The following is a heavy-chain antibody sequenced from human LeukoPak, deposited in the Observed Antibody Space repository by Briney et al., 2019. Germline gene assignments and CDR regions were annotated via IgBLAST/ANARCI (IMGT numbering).Heavy chain of an antibody. Sequence: ASVKVSCKASGYXFTSYGISWVRQAPGQGLEWMGWISAYNGNTNYAQKLQGRVTMTTDTSTSTAYMELRSLRSDDTAVYYCARGLYYYDSSGYYGHWFDPWGQGTLVTVSS. V-gene: IGHV1-18*01. CDR2: ISAYNGNT. D-gene: IGHD3-22*01. CDR3: ARGLYYYDSSGYYGHWFDP. J-gene: IGHJ5*02. CDR1: GYXFTSYG.